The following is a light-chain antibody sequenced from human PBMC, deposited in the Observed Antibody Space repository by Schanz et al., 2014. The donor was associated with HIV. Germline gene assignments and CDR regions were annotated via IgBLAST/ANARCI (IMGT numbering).Light chain of an antibody. J-gene: IGKJ1*01. CDR3: QQYGSSPPWT. Sequence: EIVLTQFPGTLSLSPGERATLSCRASQSVSSNLAWYQQKPGQAPRLLIYGASSRATGTPDRVSGSGSGTDFTLTISRLEPEDLAVYYCQQYGSSPPWTFGQGTKVEIK. CDR1: QSVSSN. V-gene: IGKV3-20*01. CDR2: GAS.